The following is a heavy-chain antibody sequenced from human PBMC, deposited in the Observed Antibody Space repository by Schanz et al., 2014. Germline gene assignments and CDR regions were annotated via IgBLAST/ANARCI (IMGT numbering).Heavy chain of an antibody. Sequence: QVQLVESGGGVVQPGRSLRLSCAASGFTFSSYVMHWVRQAPGKGLEWVAVISYDGSNKYYADSVKGRFAISRENSKNTMFLQMSSLRPEDTAVYYCATGRAASNFGSEYFLYWGQGTLVTVSS. V-gene: IGHV3-30*03. CDR1: GFTFSSYV. CDR2: ISYDGSNK. CDR3: ATGRAASNFGSEYFLY. J-gene: IGHJ1*01. D-gene: IGHD6-13*01.